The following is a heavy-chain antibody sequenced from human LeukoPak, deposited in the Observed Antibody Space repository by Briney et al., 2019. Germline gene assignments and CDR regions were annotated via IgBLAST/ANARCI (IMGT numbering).Heavy chain of an antibody. CDR3: ARDLAGELPLDY. D-gene: IGHD1-26*01. J-gene: IGHJ4*02. Sequence: GGSLRLSCAASGFTFDDYAMHWVRQAPGKGLEWVAVIWYDGSNKYYADSVKGRFTISRDNSKNTLYLQMNSLRAEDTAVYYCARDLAGELPLDYWGQGTLVTVSS. CDR1: GFTFDDYA. V-gene: IGHV3-33*08. CDR2: IWYDGSNK.